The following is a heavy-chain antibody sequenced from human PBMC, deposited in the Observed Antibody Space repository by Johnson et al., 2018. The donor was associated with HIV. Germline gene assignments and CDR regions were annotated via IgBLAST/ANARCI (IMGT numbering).Heavy chain of an antibody. CDR2: ISYDGSNK. V-gene: IGHV3-30*04. CDR3: AIDHTNSGSYSTYAFDI. D-gene: IGHD1-26*01. J-gene: IGHJ3*02. Sequence: QVQLVESGGGVVQPGRSLRLSCAASGFTFSSYAMHWVRQAQGKGLEWVAVISYDGSNKYYADSVKGRFTISRDNSKNTLYLQMNSLRAEDTAVYYCAIDHTNSGSYSTYAFDIWGQGTMVTVSS. CDR1: GFTFSSYA.